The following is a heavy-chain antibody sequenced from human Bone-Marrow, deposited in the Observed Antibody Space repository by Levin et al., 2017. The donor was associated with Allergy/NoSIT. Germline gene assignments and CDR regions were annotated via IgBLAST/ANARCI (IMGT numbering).Heavy chain of an antibody. CDR3: ARDNWSAPPYYGMDV. Sequence: PGGSLRLSCAASGFTFSTFDMHWVRQPAGKGLEWVSGIGTAGDTHYSGSVKGRFAISRENAKNSLYLQMNSLRAGDTAVYYCARDNWSAPPYYGMDVWGQGTTVTVSS. CDR1: GFTFSTFD. CDR2: IGTAGDT. V-gene: IGHV3-13*01. D-gene: IGHD1-20*01. J-gene: IGHJ6*02.